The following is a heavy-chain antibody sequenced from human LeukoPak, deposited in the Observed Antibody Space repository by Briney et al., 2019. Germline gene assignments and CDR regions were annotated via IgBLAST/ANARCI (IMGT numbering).Heavy chain of an antibody. J-gene: IGHJ4*02. D-gene: IGHD3-10*01. Sequence: GGSLRLSCAASGFTFSSYSMNWVRQAPGKGLEWVSSISSSSSYIYYADSVKGRFTISRDNAKNSLYLQMNSLRAEDTAVYYCAKKSRGSGSYYGDYWGQGILVTVSS. CDR1: GFTFSSYS. V-gene: IGHV3-21*04. CDR3: AKKSRGSGSYYGDY. CDR2: ISSSSSYI.